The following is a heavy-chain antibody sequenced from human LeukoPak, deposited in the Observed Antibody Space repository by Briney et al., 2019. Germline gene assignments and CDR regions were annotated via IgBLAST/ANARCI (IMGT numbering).Heavy chain of an antibody. J-gene: IGHJ4*02. Sequence: GGSLRLSCAASGFSFSSYAMSWVRQAPGKGLEWVSAISGSGGSAYYADSVKGRFTISRDNSKNTLYLQMNSLRAEDTAVYYCAKGLGPITMTVVVTNVSWGQGTLVTVSS. V-gene: IGHV3-23*01. CDR3: AKGLGPITMTVVVTNVS. CDR1: GFSFSSYA. CDR2: ISGSGGSA. D-gene: IGHD3-22*01.